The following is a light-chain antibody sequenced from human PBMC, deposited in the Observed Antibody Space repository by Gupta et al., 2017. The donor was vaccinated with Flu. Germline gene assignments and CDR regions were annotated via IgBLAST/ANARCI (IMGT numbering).Light chain of an antibody. J-gene: IGLJ3*02. CDR1: SNTLVGGYD. V-gene: IGLV1-40*03. CDR2: RNN. CDR3: QSFDSGLSGWV. Sequence: SNTLVGGYDVHWYHQRPGVAPKLLIHRNNDRPSGVPDRFSGSKSGASASLAISGLQAEDEGDYYCQSFDSGLSGWVFGGGTKLTVL.